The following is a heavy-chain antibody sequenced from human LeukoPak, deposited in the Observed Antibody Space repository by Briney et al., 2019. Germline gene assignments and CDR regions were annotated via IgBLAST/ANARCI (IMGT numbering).Heavy chain of an antibody. CDR3: AKDGSAFPRYFDF. Sequence: GGSLRLSCAASGFTFGSYAMNWVRQAPGKGLEWVSGISASGGSTYYADSVKGRFTISRDNSKNTHYLQMNSLRAEDTGVYYCAKDGSAFPRYFDFWGQGTLVTVSS. CDR2: ISASGGST. CDR1: GFTFGSYA. D-gene: IGHD2-2*03. J-gene: IGHJ4*02. V-gene: IGHV3-23*01.